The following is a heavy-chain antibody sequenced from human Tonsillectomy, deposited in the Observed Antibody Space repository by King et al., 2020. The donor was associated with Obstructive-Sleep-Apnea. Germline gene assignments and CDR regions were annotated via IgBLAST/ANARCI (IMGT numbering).Heavy chain of an antibody. CDR2: INPNSCGT. Sequence: VQLVESGAEVKKPGASVKVSCKASGYTFTCYYMHLLRQAPGQVLAGMGWINPNSCGTNYAQKFQGRVTMTRDTSISTAYMELSRLRSDDTAVYYCTREQSATSSFDYWGQGTLVTVSS. V-gene: IGHV1-2*02. CDR1: GYTFTCYY. CDR3: TREQSATSSFDY. D-gene: IGHD4-11*01. J-gene: IGHJ4*02.